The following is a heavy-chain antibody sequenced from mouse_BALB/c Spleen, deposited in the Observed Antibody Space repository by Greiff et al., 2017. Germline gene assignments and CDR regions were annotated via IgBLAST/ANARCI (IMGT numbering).Heavy chain of an antibody. D-gene: IGHD2-1*01. J-gene: IGHJ4*01. Sequence: QVQLKESGPGLVQPSQSLSITCTVSGFSLTSYGVHWVRQSPGKGLEWLGVIWSGGSTDYNAAFISRLSISKDNSKSQVFFKMNSLQANDTAIYYCASNYGNSYAMDYWGQGTSVTVSA. CDR1: GFSLTSYG. V-gene: IGHV2-2*02. CDR2: IWSGGST. CDR3: ASNYGNSYAMDY.